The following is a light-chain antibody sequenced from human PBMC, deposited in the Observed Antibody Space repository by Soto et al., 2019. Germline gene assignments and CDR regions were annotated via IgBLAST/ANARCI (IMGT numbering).Light chain of an antibody. CDR3: GSYTSGSSYV. CDR2: DVS. V-gene: IGLV2-11*01. CDR1: SSDVGGYNY. J-gene: IGLJ1*01. Sequence: QSVLTQPRSVSGSPGQSVTISCTGTSSDVGGYNYVSWYQQHPGKAPKLMIYDVSKRPSGVPDRFSGSKSGNTASLTISGLQAEDEADYYCGSYTSGSSYVFGTGTKVTVL.